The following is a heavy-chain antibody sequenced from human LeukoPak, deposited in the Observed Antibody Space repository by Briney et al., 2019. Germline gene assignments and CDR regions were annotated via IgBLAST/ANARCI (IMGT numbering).Heavy chain of an antibody. CDR2: ISYDGSNK. J-gene: IGHJ1*01. V-gene: IGHV3-30*04. CDR1: GFTFSSYA. Sequence: GRSLRLSCAASGFTFSSYAMHWVRQAPGKGLEWVAVISYDGSNKYYADSVKGRFTISRDNSKNTLYLQMNSLRAEDTAVYYCAGDSSGALQWLALVHWGQGTLVTVSS. D-gene: IGHD6-19*01. CDR3: AGDSSGALQWLALVH.